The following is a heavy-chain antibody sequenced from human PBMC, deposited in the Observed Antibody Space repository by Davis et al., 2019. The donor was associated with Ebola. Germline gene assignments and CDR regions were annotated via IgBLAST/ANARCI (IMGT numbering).Heavy chain of an antibody. D-gene: IGHD2-21*02. CDR1: GYTFPSYP. CDR3: AREWQNYYSY. Sequence: AASVKVSCKPSGYTFPSYPIHWVRQAPGQRLEWMGWINAANGNTRYSQSFQGRVTITRDTSTRTAYLEVTNLTSEDTAVYYCAREWQNYYSYWGQGTLVTVSS. CDR2: INAANGNT. V-gene: IGHV1-3*01. J-gene: IGHJ4*02.